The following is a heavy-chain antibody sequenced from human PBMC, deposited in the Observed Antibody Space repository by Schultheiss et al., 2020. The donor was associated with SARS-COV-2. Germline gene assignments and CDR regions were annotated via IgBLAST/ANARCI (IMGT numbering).Heavy chain of an antibody. V-gene: IGHV3-33*06. Sequence: GGSLRLSCAASGFTFSSYGMHWVRQAPGKGLEWVAVIWYDGSNKYYADSVKGRFTISRDNYKNTLYLQMSGLRAEDTAVYYCAKGRGGNYHYFDFWGQGTLVTVSS. CDR1: GFTFSSYG. J-gene: IGHJ4*02. D-gene: IGHD1-26*01. CDR3: AKGRGGNYHYFDF. CDR2: IWYDGSNK.